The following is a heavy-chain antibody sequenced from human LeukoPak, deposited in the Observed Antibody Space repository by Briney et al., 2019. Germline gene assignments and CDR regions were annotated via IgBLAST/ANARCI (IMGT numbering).Heavy chain of an antibody. Sequence: PSETLSLTCTVSGGSISSTNYYWGWIRQPPGKGLEWIGSIYYSGSTYYNPSLKSRVTISVDTSKNQFSLKLSSVTAADTAVYYCARDGAAGTPSDHWGRGTLVTVSS. CDR2: IYYSGST. CDR3: ARDGAAGTPSDH. J-gene: IGHJ4*02. V-gene: IGHV4-39*07. D-gene: IGHD6-13*01. CDR1: GGSISSTNYY.